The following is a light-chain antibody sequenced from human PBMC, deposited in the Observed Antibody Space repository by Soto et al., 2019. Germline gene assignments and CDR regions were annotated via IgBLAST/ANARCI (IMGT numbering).Light chain of an antibody. V-gene: IGKV3-20*01. CDR2: DVS. CDR3: QQYGTSPLT. Sequence: EVVLTQSPGTLSMSPGDRATLSCRASQSVPGSDVAWYQQKPGQAPRLLICDVSSRATGTPERFSGSGSGTDVTLNIGRLEPEDLAVYYCQQYGTSPLTFGGGTKVDIK. CDR1: QSVPGSD. J-gene: IGKJ4*01.